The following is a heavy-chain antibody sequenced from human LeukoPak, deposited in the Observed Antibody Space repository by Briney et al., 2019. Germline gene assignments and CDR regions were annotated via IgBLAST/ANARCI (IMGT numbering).Heavy chain of an antibody. J-gene: IGHJ4*02. CDR2: IIPILGIA. V-gene: IGHV1-69*02. Sequence: SVKVSCKASGGTFSSYNISWVRQAPGQGLEWMGRIIPILGIANYAQKFQGRVTITADKSTSTAYMELSSLRSEDTAVYYCARPSTTYYSDSSGHYLFDYWGQGTLVTVSS. D-gene: IGHD3-22*01. CDR1: GGTFSSYN. CDR3: ARPSTTYYSDSSGHYLFDY.